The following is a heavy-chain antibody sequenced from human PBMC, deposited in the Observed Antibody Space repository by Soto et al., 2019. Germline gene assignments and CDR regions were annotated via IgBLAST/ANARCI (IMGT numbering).Heavy chain of an antibody. CDR3: ARGLSCSSTSCRVGAFDI. CDR2: IIPILGIA. V-gene: IGHV1-69*02. Sequence: ASVKVSCKASGGTFSSYTISWVRQAPGQGLELMGRIIPILGIANYAQKFQGRVTITADKSTSTAYMELSSLRSEDTAVYYCARGLSCSSTSCRVGAFDIWGQGTMVTVSS. D-gene: IGHD2-2*01. J-gene: IGHJ3*02. CDR1: GGTFSSYT.